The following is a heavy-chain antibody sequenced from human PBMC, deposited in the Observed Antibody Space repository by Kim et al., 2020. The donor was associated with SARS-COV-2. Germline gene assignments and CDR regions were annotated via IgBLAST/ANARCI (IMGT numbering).Heavy chain of an antibody. CDR3: ARGRAGVVPAPVLGLGPYYDYYAMDV. CDR1: GGSFSDYN. D-gene: IGHD2-2*01. V-gene: IGHV4-34*01. Sequence: SETLSLTCAVYGGSFSDYNWSWIRQPPGKGLGWIGEINHSGSTHLSPSLKSRITISVDTSKSQFSLRLKSMTATDTAVYYCARGRAGVVPAPVLGLGPYYDYYAMDVWGRGTPVAVSS. CDR2: INHSGST. J-gene: IGHJ6*02.